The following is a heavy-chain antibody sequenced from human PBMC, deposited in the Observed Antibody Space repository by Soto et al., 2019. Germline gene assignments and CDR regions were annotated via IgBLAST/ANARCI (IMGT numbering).Heavy chain of an antibody. CDR2: IIPIFGTA. Sequence: SVKVSCKASGGTFSSYAISWVRQAPGQGLEWMGGIIPIFGTANYAQKFQGRVTITADESTSTAYMELSSLRSEDTAVYYRARIAPYYYDSSGYVYWGQGTLVTVS. V-gene: IGHV1-69*13. CDR3: ARIAPYYYDSSGYVY. D-gene: IGHD3-22*01. CDR1: GGTFSSYA. J-gene: IGHJ4*02.